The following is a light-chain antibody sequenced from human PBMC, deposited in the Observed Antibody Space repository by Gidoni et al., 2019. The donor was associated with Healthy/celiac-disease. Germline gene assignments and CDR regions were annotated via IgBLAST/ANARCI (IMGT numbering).Light chain of an antibody. V-gene: IGKV3-20*01. CDR2: GAS. CDR1: QSVSSTY. CDR3: QQYVNSPKT. Sequence: EIVLTPSPGTLSLSPGERATLSCRASQSVSSTYLAWYQQKPGQAPRLLIYGASIRATGIPDRFSGSGSGTDFTLTISRLEPEDFAVYYCQQYVNSPKTFGQGTKVDI. J-gene: IGKJ1*01.